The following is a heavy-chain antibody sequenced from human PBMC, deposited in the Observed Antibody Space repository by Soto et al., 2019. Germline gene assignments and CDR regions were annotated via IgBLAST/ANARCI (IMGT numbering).Heavy chain of an antibody. CDR2: INAGNGNT. D-gene: IGHD3-9*01. Sequence: GASVKVSCKASGYTFTSYAMHWVRQAPGQRLEWMGWINAGNGNTKYSQKFQGRVTITRDTSASTAYMELSSLRSEDTAVYYCARLIKRAVLRYFDWSPGFDYWGQGTLVTVSS. J-gene: IGHJ4*02. CDR3: ARLIKRAVLRYFDWSPGFDY. CDR1: GYTFTSYA. V-gene: IGHV1-3*01.